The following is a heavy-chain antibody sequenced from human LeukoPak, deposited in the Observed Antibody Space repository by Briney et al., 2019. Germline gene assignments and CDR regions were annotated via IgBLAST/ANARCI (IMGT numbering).Heavy chain of an antibody. J-gene: IGHJ5*02. Sequence: PTGGSLRLSCAASGFTFSSYWMGWVRQTPGKGLEWVANIKQDGSEKYYVDSVKGRFTISRDNAKNSLYLQMNSLRAEDTAVYYCAPIVGADDWFDPWGQGTLVTVSS. CDR1: GFTFSSYW. CDR2: IKQDGSEK. V-gene: IGHV3-7*01. CDR3: APIVGADDWFDP. D-gene: IGHD1-26*01.